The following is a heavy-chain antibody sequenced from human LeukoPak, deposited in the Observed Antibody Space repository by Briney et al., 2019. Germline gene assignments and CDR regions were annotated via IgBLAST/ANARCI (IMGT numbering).Heavy chain of an antibody. V-gene: IGHV3-23*01. J-gene: IGHJ4*02. Sequence: GGSLRLSCAASRFTFTSYAMNWVRQAPGKGLEWVSTISGSGGRTYYADSVKGRFTISRDNSKNKLYLQMNSLRAEDTAVYYCAQRYYYGSGSYIRDYWGQGTLVTVSS. D-gene: IGHD3-10*01. CDR3: AQRYYYGSGSYIRDY. CDR1: RFTFTSYA. CDR2: ISGSGGRT.